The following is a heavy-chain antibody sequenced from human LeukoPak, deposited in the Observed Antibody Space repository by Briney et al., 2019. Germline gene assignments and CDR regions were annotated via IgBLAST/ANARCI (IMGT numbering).Heavy chain of an antibody. J-gene: IGHJ4*02. CDR3: ARHYCSGGSCYGVFDY. CDR1: GYTFTSYD. CDR2: MNPNSGNT. D-gene: IGHD2-15*01. Sequence: ASVKVSCKASGYTFTSYDINWVRQATGQGLEWMGWMNPNSGNTNYAQKLQGRVTMTTDTSTSTAYMELRSLRSDDTAVYYCARHYCSGGSCYGVFDYWGQGTLVTVSS. V-gene: IGHV1-18*01.